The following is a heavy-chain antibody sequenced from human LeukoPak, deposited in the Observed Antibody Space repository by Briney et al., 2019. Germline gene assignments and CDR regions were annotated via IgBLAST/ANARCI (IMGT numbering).Heavy chain of an antibody. CDR2: IYHSGAT. V-gene: IGHV4-4*02. J-gene: IGHJ4*02. Sequence: SETLSLTCAVSGGSISSSSSNCWTWVRQPPGKGLEWIGEIYHSGATNYNPSLKSRVTMLLDKSKNQFSLNLNSVTAADTAVYYCARNGGNSDFDYRGQGTLVTVSS. CDR1: GGSISSSSSNC. CDR3: ARNGGNSDFDY. D-gene: IGHD4-23*01.